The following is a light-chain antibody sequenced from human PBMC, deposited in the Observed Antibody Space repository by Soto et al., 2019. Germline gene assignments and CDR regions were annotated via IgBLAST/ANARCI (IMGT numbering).Light chain of an antibody. J-gene: IGLJ2*01. CDR3: SSYAGSTVV. CDR2: EVS. Sequence: QSALTQPPSASGSPGQSVTISCTGTSSDVGGYNYVSWYQQHPGKAPKAMIYEVSKRPSGVPDRFSGSKSGNTASLTVSGLQAEDEADYYCSSYAGSTVVFGGGTKVTVL. V-gene: IGLV2-8*01. CDR1: SSDVGGYNY.